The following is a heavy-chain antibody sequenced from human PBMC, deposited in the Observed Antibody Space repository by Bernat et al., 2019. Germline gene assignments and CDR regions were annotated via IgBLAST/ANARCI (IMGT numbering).Heavy chain of an antibody. CDR1: GFTVGDHH. CDR3: SGYGGNSV. Sequence: EVQVVTSGGGLVQPGESLRLSCAASGFTVGDHHMNWVRQAPGKGLEWVAVIYNGGATYYADSVQGRFTISSDSSKNTVYLQMSGLRAEDTAVYYCSGYGGNSVWDQGTRVTVSS. V-gene: IGHV3-66*01. CDR2: IYNGGAT. J-gene: IGHJ4*02. D-gene: IGHD2-21*02.